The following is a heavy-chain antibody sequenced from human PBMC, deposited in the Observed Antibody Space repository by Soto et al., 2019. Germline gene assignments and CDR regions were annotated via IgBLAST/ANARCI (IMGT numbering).Heavy chain of an antibody. CDR3: ASSIVVVPVI. Sequence: KPSETLSLTCTVSGGSISSSSYYWGWIRQPPGKGLEWIGSIYYSGSTYYNPSLKSRVTISVDTSKNQFSLKLSSVTAADTAVYYCASSIVVVPVIWGQGTMVTVSS. D-gene: IGHD2-2*01. J-gene: IGHJ3*02. V-gene: IGHV4-39*01. CDR2: IYYSGST. CDR1: GGSISSSSYY.